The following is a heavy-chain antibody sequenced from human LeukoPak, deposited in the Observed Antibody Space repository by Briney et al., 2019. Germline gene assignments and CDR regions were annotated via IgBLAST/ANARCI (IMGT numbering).Heavy chain of an antibody. D-gene: IGHD3-10*01. J-gene: IGHJ3*02. CDR1: GGSISSSSYY. CDR3: ARFGERITAFDI. V-gene: IGHV4-39*01. CDR2: IYYSGST. Sequence: SEALSLTCTVSGGSISSSSYYWGWIRQPPGKGLERIGSIYYSGSTYYNPSLKSRVTISVDTSKNQFSLKLSSVTAADTAVYYCARFGERITAFDIWGQGTMVTVSS.